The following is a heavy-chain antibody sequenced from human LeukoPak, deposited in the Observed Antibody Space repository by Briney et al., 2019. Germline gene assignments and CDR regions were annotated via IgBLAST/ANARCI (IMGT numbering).Heavy chain of an antibody. V-gene: IGHV1-2*02. D-gene: IGHD6-13*01. CDR1: GYIFIGYY. CDR2: IDPKSGGT. Sequence: APVKVSCKTSGYIFIGYYMHWVRQAPGQGLEWMGWIDPKSGGTKYAQKFQGRVTMTRDTSISTAYMELRRLTSDDTAVYYCTRPLAGDGTAAAQFASWGQGTLVTVSS. J-gene: IGHJ4*02. CDR3: TRPLAGDGTAAAQFAS.